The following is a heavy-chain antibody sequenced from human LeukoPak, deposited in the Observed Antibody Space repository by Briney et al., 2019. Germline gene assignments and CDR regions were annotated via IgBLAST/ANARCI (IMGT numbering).Heavy chain of an antibody. J-gene: IGHJ5*01. Sequence: GGSLGLSCAASGFTFSSFAMSWVRQAPGKGLEWVSSVSDSDENTYYADSMKGRFTISRDNSKNTLFLQMDTLRVDDTAVYYCARGHMIVVVNWFDSWGQGTLVTVSS. CDR2: VSDSDENT. CDR3: ARGHMIVVVNWFDS. V-gene: IGHV3-23*01. D-gene: IGHD3-22*01. CDR1: GFTFSSFA.